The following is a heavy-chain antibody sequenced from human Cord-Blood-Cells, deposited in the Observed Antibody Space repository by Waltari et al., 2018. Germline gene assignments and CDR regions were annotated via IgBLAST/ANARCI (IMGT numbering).Heavy chain of an antibody. V-gene: IGHV1-69*06. CDR3: ARGGGGDHNWDDAFDI. CDR2: IIPFFVTA. D-gene: IGHD1-20*01. J-gene: IGHJ3*02. CDR1: VGTIWSDA. Sequence: VKLVQSGAELKKLGSSVWVSRESSVGTIWSDALRWVRTAPGQGLEWWEGIIPFFVTANDAQKFRGRVTITADKSTSTANMERGSLRLEDTAVYYCARGGGGDHNWDDAFDIWGQGTMVTVSS.